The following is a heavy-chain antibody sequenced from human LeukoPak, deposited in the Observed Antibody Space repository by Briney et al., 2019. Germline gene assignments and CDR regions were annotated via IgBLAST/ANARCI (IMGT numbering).Heavy chain of an antibody. CDR1: GFTFSSYA. D-gene: IGHD6-19*01. CDR3: AKDVGTIAVAGTFDY. J-gene: IGHJ4*02. CDR2: ISCSGGNT. V-gene: IGHV3-23*01. Sequence: PAGSLRLSCAASGFTFSSYAMSWVRQAPGKGLEWVSAISCSGGNTYYAHSVKGRFTSSRDNSKNTLYLQMNSLRAEDTAVYYCAKDVGTIAVAGTFDYWGQGTLVTVSS.